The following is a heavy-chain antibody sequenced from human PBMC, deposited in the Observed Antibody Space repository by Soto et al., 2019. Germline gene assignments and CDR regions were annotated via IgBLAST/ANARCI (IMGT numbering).Heavy chain of an antibody. CDR3: ARGPKYYDILTGYSSSYCMDV. D-gene: IGHD3-9*01. J-gene: IGHJ6*02. V-gene: IGHV4-34*01. Sequence: QVQLQQWGAGLLKPSETLSLTCAVYGGSFSGYYWSWIRQSPGKGLEWIGEINHSGSTNYNPSLKSRVTISVYTSMNQFSLKLNSVTAADTAVYYCARGPKYYDILTGYSSSYCMDVWGQGTMVTVSS. CDR1: GGSFSGYY. CDR2: INHSGST.